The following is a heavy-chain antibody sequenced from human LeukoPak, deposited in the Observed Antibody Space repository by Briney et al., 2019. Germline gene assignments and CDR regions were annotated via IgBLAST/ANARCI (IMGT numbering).Heavy chain of an antibody. CDR1: GFTFSSYS. V-gene: IGHV3-21*01. D-gene: IGHD4-17*01. J-gene: IGHJ6*03. Sequence: GGSLRLSCAASGFTFSSYSMNWVRQAPGKGLEWVSSISSSSSYIYYADSVKGRFTISRDNAKNSLYLQMNSLRAEDTAVYYCARVDTVTNYYYYMDVWGKGTTVTVSS. CDR3: ARVDTVTNYYYYMDV. CDR2: ISSSSSYI.